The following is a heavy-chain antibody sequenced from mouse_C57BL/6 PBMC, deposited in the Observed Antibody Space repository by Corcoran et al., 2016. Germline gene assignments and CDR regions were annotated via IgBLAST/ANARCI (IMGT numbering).Heavy chain of an antibody. CDR2: INPNNGGT. D-gene: IGHD1-1*01. Sequence: EVQPQKSGPEMVKPGASVKISCKASGYTFTDYYMNWVKQSDGKSLEWIGDINPNNGGTSYNQKFKGKATLTVDKSSSTAYMELRSLTSEDSAVYYCARGTTERAMDYWGQGTSVTVSA. J-gene: IGHJ4*01. CDR3: ARGTTERAMDY. V-gene: IGHV1-26*01. CDR1: GYTFTDYY.